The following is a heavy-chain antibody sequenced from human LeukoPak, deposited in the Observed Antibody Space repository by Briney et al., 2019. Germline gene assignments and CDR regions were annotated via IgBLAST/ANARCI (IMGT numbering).Heavy chain of an antibody. Sequence: GGSLRLSCAASGFTFSSYAMSWVREAPGKGLDGVSAISGSGGSTYYADSVKGRFTISRDNSKNTLYLQMNSLRAEDTAVYYCAKERVGAGAGTVEFDYWGQGTLVTVSS. J-gene: IGHJ4*02. CDR1: GFTFSSYA. V-gene: IGHV3-23*01. CDR2: ISGSGGST. CDR3: AKERVGAGAGTVEFDY. D-gene: IGHD6-19*01.